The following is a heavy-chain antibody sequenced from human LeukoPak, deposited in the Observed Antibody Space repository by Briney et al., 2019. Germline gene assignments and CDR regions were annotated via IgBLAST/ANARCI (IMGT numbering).Heavy chain of an antibody. CDR3: AKDVNDFWSGYYMDY. J-gene: IGHJ4*02. Sequence: GGSLRLSCAASGFTFSSYGMHWVRQAPGKGLEWVAFIRYDGSNKYYADSVKGRFTISRDNSKNTLYLQMNSLRAEDTAVYYCAKDVNDFWSGYYMDYWGQGTLVTVSS. CDR2: IRYDGSNK. V-gene: IGHV3-30*02. D-gene: IGHD3-3*01. CDR1: GFTFSSYG.